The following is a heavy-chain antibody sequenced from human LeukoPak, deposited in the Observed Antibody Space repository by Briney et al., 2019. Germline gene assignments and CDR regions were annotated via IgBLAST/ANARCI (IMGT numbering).Heavy chain of an antibody. D-gene: IGHD4/OR15-4a*01. V-gene: IGHV3-7*01. Sequence: GSLRLPFAASGFTFSSYWMSWVRQAPGKGLEGVANIKQDGSDKYYVDSVKGRFTISRDKAKNSLYMQMNSLRAENTAVYYCARGVLFDYFDYWGQGTLVTVSS. CDR1: GFTFSSYW. J-gene: IGHJ4*02. CDR3: ARGVLFDYFDY. CDR2: IKQDGSDK.